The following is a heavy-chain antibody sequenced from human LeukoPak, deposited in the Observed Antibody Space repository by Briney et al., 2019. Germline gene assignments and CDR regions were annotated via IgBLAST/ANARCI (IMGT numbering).Heavy chain of an antibody. D-gene: IGHD3-22*01. CDR2: IKQDGSGK. CDR1: GSTFSSYW. J-gene: IGHJ4*02. CDR3: ARDPLAYYYDSSGYYFDY. Sequence: ESLRLSXAASGSTFSSYWLSWVRQGQAQGLEWVANIKQDGSGKYYADCLKGRFPIFRDSAKNSVYLQMNSLRAEDTAVYYCARDPLAYYYDSSGYYFDYWGQRTLVTVSS. V-gene: IGHV3-7*01.